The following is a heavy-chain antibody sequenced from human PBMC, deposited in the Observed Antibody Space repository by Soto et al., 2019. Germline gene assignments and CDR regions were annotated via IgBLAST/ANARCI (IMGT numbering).Heavy chain of an antibody. V-gene: IGHV3-7*03. Sequence: ETLPPSCAASGFTFSTHCMTWVRQPRRKGLEWVASVNKDGSEKYSVDSAKGRFTISRDNAKISLYLQMNSLRVEDTALYYCARSSPLSRSYFDYWGQGAVVTVSS. CDR2: VNKDGSEK. J-gene: IGHJ4*02. CDR3: ARSSPLSRSYFDY. CDR1: GFTFSTHC.